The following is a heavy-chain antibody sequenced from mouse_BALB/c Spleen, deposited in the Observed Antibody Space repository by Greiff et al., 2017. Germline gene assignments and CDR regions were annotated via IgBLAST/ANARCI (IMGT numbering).Heavy chain of an antibody. D-gene: IGHD2-4*01. CDR1: GFTFSSFG. V-gene: IGHV5-17*02. CDR3: ARSDYDYDLAWFAY. Sequence: EVQRVESGGGLVQPGGSRKLSCAASGFTFSSFGMHWVRQAPEKGLEWVAYISSGSSTIYYADTVKGRFTISRDNPKNTLFLQMTSLRSEDTAMYYCARSDYDYDLAWFAYWGQGTLVTVSA. J-gene: IGHJ3*01. CDR2: ISSGSSTI.